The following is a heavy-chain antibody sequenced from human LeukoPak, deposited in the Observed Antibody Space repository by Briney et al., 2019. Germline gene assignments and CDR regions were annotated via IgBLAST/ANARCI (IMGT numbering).Heavy chain of an antibody. CDR2: ISAYNGNT. V-gene: IGHV1-18*01. CDR1: GYTFTNYG. D-gene: IGHD1-26*01. J-gene: IGHJ4*02. Sequence: ASVKVSCTASGYTFTNYGINWVRQAPGQGLEWMGWISAYNGNTNYAQKLQGRVTMTTDTSTSTAYMELRSLRSDDTAVYYCARDLEQYSGRFGGFGHDFWGQGTLVTVSS. CDR3: ARDLEQYSGRFGGFGHDF.